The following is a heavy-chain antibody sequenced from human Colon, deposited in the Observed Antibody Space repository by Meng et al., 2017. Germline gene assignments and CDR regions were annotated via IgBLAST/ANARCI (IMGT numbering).Heavy chain of an antibody. V-gene: IGHV3-21*01. CDR2: ISSSSSYI. CDR3: AASDSSSWYYFDY. J-gene: IGHJ4*02. Sequence: GESLISCAASGFTFSSYSMNWVRQAPGKGLEWVSSISSSSSYIYYADSVKGRFTISRDNAKNSLYLQMNSLRAEDTAVYYCAASDSSSWYYFDYWGQGTLVTVSS. CDR1: GFTFSSYS. D-gene: IGHD6-13*01.